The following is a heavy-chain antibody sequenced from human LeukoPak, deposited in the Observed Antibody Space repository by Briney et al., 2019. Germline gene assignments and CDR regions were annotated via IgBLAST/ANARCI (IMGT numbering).Heavy chain of an antibody. J-gene: IGHJ4*02. D-gene: IGHD3/OR15-3a*01. CDR2: IYYSGST. Sequence: SETLSLTCSVSGGSIRSHYWSWIRQPPGKGLEWIGYIYYSGSTNYKPSLKSRVTISVDTSKNQFSLKLSSVTAADTAVYYCARRRWTYYFDYWGQGTLVTVSS. V-gene: IGHV4-59*11. CDR3: ARRRWTYYFDY. CDR1: GGSIRSHY.